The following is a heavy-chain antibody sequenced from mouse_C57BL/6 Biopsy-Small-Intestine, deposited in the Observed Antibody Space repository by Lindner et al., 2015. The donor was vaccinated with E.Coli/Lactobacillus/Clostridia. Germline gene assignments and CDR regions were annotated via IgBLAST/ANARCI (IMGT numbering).Heavy chain of an antibody. Sequence: VQLQESGAELVRPGASVKLSCTASGFNIKDDYIHWVKQRPEQGLEWIGKIDPANDDTKYVPKFQDKATITADTSSNTAYLQLSSLTSEDTAVYYCARFGMHAMDFWGQGTSVTVSS. CDR1: GFNIKDDY. J-gene: IGHJ4*01. CDR2: IDPANDDT. CDR3: ARFGMHAMDF. D-gene: IGHD3-1*01. V-gene: IGHV14-3*02.